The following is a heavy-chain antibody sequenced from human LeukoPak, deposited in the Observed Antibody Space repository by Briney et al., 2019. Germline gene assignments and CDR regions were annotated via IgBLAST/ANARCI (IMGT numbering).Heavy chain of an antibody. Sequence: PGGSLRLSCAASGFTFSSYWMSWVRQAPGKGLEWVANIKEDGSDKKYVDSVKGRFTTSRDNAKNSLYLQMNSLRAEDTAVYYCARGGVFRAGLDYWGQGTLVTVSS. D-gene: IGHD3-10*01. V-gene: IGHV3-7*02. CDR1: GFTFSSYW. CDR3: ARGGVFRAGLDY. J-gene: IGHJ4*02. CDR2: IKEDGSDK.